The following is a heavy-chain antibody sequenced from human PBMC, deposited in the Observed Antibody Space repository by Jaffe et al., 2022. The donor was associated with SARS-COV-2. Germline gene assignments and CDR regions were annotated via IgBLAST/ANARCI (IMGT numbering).Heavy chain of an antibody. CDR2: IWYDGSNK. D-gene: IGHD4-17*01. J-gene: IGHJ6*02. Sequence: QVQLVESGGGVVQPGRSLRLSCAASGFTFSSYGMHWVRQAPGKGLEWVAVIWYDGSNKYYADSVKGRFTISRDNSKNTLYLQMNSLRAEDTAVYYCARGDYGGNSAGGMDVWGQGTTVTVSS. CDR3: ARGDYGGNSAGGMDV. V-gene: IGHV3-33*01. CDR1: GFTFSSYG.